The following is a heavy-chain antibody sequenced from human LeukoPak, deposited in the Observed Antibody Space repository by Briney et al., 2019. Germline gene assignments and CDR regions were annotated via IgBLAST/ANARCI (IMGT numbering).Heavy chain of an antibody. CDR2: INHNGEMI. D-gene: IGHD3-16*02. J-gene: IGHJ4*02. CDR3: AKDTLSGSYRYDYFDY. V-gene: IGHV3-48*03. Sequence: PGGSLRLSCAASGFTFSNYVMSWVRQAPGKGLEWVSYINHNGEMIFYPDSVKGRFTISRDNAKNSLYLQMNSLRAEDTALYYCAKDTLSGSYRYDYFDYWGQGTLVTVSS. CDR1: GFTFSNYV.